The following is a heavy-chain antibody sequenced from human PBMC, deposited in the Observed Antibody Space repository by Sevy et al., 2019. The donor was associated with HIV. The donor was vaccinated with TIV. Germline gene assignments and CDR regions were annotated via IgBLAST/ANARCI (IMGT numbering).Heavy chain of an antibody. CDR3: ARATDYYDSSGYYYVNWFDP. CDR2: MNPNSGGT. V-gene: IGHV1-2*02. CDR1: GYTFTGYH. D-gene: IGHD3-22*01. J-gene: IGHJ5*02. Sequence: ASVKVSCKASGYTFTGYHMHWVRQAPGQGLEWMGWMNPNSGGTNYAQKFQGRVTMTRDTSISTAYMEMSRLRSDDTAVYYCARATDYYDSSGYYYVNWFDPWGQGTLVTVSS.